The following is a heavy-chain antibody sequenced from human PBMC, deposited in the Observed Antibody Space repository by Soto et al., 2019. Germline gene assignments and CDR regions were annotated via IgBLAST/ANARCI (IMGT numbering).Heavy chain of an antibody. Sequence: EVQLVESGGGLVQPGGSLRLSCAASGFTVSSDYMSWVRQAPGKGLEWVSVIYSGGSTYYADSVKGRFTIARDHSKNILYLQTNSLVAEDPAVYDCARDPGHRNGMSVWGQGTTVTVSS. CDR3: ARDPGHRNGMSV. V-gene: IGHV3-66*01. CDR1: GFTVSSDY. J-gene: IGHJ6*02. CDR2: IYSGGST.